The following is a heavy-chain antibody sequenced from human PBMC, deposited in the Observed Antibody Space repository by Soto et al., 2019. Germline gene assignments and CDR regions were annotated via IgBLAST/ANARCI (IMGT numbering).Heavy chain of an antibody. J-gene: IGHJ4*02. CDR1: GFSLSSSGVG. Sequence: QITLRQSGPTRVRPTQPLTLTCKFSGFSLSSSGVGVGWIRQPPGKAPEWLVVIYWDDDKRYSPSLKSRLTITKDTSKNQVDLTITNKDPVDAGKYYWAHRALYRGSYWDGGYFDAWGQGTPVTVSP. CDR2: IYWDDDK. D-gene: IGHD1-26*01. V-gene: IGHV2-5*02. CDR3: AHRALYRGSYWDGGYFDA.